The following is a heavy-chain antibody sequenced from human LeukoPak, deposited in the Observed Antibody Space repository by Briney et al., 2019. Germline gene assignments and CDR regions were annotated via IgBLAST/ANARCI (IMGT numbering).Heavy chain of an antibody. CDR2: INPNTGGT. J-gene: IGHJ3*01. CDR3: ARDWGRAAAPG. Sequence: VASVKVSCKTSGFTFTGYYIYWVRPAPGQGLEWMGWINPNTGGTNYAQKFQARVTMTRDTSISTAYMELSRLTSDDTAVYYCARDWGRAAAPGWGQGTLVTVSS. CDR1: GFTFTGYY. D-gene: IGHD6-13*01. V-gene: IGHV1-2*02.